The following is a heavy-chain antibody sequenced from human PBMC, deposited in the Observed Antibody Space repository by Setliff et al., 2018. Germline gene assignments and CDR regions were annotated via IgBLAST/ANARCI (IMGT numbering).Heavy chain of an antibody. V-gene: IGHV3-21*01. Sequence: PGESLKISCAASGFAFTTYDMNWVRQAPGRGLEWVSSISHSNTYIYYADSVKGRFTISRDNATNSLYLQMTYLRAEDTAVYYCTRGNFYYFDRTGRGPNWFDPWGQGTLVTVSS. D-gene: IGHD3-22*01. CDR2: ISHSNTYI. CDR1: GFAFTTYD. CDR3: TRGNFYYFDRTGRGPNWFDP. J-gene: IGHJ5*02.